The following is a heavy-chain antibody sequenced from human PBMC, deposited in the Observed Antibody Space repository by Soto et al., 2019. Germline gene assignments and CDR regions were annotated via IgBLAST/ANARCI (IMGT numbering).Heavy chain of an antibody. CDR1: GFTFSDYY. CDR2: ISSSGSTI. V-gene: IGHV3-11*01. CDR3: ARGGASYYDSSGYDAFDI. J-gene: IGHJ3*02. Sequence: GGSLRLSCAASGFTFSDYYMSWIRQAPGKGLEWVSYISSSGSTIYYADSVKGRFTISRDNAKNSLYLQMNSLRAEDTAVYYCARGGASYYDSSGYDAFDIWGHGTMVTVSS. D-gene: IGHD3-22*01.